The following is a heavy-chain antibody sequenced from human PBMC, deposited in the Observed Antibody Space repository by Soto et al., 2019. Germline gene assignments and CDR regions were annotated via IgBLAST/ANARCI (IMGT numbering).Heavy chain of an antibody. Sequence: QVQLVESGGGVVQPGRSLRLSCAASGFTFSSYGMHWVRQAPGKGLEWVAVIWYDGSNKYYADSVKGRFTISRDNSKNTLYRQMNSLRAEDTAVYYCARDGVVWGLAAPSFDYWGQGTLVTVSS. D-gene: IGHD6-13*01. J-gene: IGHJ4*02. CDR1: GFTFSSYG. V-gene: IGHV3-33*01. CDR2: IWYDGSNK. CDR3: ARDGVVWGLAAPSFDY.